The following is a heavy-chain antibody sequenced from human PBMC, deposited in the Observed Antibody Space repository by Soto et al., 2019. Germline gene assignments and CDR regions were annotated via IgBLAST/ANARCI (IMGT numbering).Heavy chain of an antibody. CDR2: INSNGGST. D-gene: IGHD4-17*01. Sequence: GGSLRLSCAASGFIFSTYAMNWVRQAPGKGMEWVSAINSNGGSTYYAESVRGRFSISRDNSFNTLYLQMSSLRTEDTAVYYCAHPRGYGVFDAVDIWGQGTMVTVSS. CDR1: GFIFSTYA. CDR3: AHPRGYGVFDAVDI. V-gene: IGHV3-23*01. J-gene: IGHJ3*02.